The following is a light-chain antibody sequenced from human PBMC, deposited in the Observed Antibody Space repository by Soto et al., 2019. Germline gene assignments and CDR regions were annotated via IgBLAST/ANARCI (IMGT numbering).Light chain of an antibody. V-gene: IGKV3-20*01. CDR2: GAS. Sequence: DIVLTQSPGTLSLSPGERATLSCRASQTINSIYLAWYQQKPGQAPRLLIHGASSRAAGTPDRFSGSGSGTDFTLTISRLQPEDFAVYYCQQYARSPITFGQGTHLDIK. CDR3: QQYARSPIT. J-gene: IGKJ5*01. CDR1: QTINSIY.